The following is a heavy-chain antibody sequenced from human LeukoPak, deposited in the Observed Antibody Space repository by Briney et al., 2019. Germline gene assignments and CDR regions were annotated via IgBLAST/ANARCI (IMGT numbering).Heavy chain of an antibody. Sequence: PSETLSLTCTVSGGSITSSNYYWGWIRQPPGKGLEWIGSFYYSGSTNYNPSLKSRVTISVDTSKNQFSLKLSSVTAADTAVYYCVYYYGSGSVEYWGQGTLDTVSS. CDR3: VYYYGSGSVEY. D-gene: IGHD3-10*01. CDR1: GGSITSSNYY. CDR2: FYYSGST. J-gene: IGHJ4*02. V-gene: IGHV4-39*01.